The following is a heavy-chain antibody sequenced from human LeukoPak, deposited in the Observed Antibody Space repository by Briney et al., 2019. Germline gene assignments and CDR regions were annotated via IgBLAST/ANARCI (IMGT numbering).Heavy chain of an antibody. V-gene: IGHV5-51*01. CDR2: FYPGDSDT. CDR3: ASRAALGTFGFDYYYYMDV. Sequence: GGSLTISFEGSGYRFTSYWIGWGRQMPGKGLVWRGIFYPGDSDTRYSPSYQSQGTISADKSINTAYLQSSSLKASDTAIDYCASRAALGTFGFDYYYYMDVWGKGTTVTVSS. J-gene: IGHJ6*03. D-gene: IGHD6-13*01. CDR1: GYRFTSYW.